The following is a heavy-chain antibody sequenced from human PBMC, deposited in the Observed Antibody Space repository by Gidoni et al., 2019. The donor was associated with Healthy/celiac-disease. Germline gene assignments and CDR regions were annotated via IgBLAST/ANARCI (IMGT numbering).Heavy chain of an antibody. CDR2: IWYDGSNK. J-gene: IGHJ6*02. Sequence: QVQLVESGGGVVQPGRSLRLSCAASGFTFSSYGMHWIRQAPGKGLEWVAVIWYDGSNKYYADSVKGRFTISRDNSKNTLYLQMNSLRAEDTAVYYCARDRDSSYGMDVWGQGTTVTVSS. V-gene: IGHV3-33*01. CDR3: ARDRDSSYGMDV. CDR1: GFTFSSYG. D-gene: IGHD4-4*01.